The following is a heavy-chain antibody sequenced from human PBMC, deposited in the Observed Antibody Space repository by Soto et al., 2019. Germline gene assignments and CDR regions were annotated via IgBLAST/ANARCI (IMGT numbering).Heavy chain of an antibody. CDR1: GLTFSSYA. CDR2: ISGSGGST. D-gene: IGHD1-26*01. J-gene: IGHJ4*02. V-gene: IGHV3-23*01. Sequence: EVQLLESGGGLVQPGGSLRLSCAASGLTFSSYAMRWVRQAPGKGLEWVSAISGSGGSTYYADSVKCRFTIARDNSKNTLYLQMNILRAEDTAVYYCARRGSGSYYDYWGQGTLVTVSS. CDR3: ARRGSGSYYDY.